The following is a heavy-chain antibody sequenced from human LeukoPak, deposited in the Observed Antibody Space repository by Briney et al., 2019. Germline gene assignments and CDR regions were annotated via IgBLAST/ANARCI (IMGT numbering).Heavy chain of an antibody. CDR2: IIPIFGTA. V-gene: IGHV1-69*13. Sequence: WASVKVSCKASGGTFSSYAISWVRQAPGQGLEWMGGIIPIFGTANYAQKFQGGVTITADESTSTAYMELSSLRSEDTAVYYCARARGDYGDYGFVLDIWGQGTMVTVSS. CDR1: GGTFSSYA. J-gene: IGHJ3*02. CDR3: ARARGDYGDYGFVLDI. D-gene: IGHD4-17*01.